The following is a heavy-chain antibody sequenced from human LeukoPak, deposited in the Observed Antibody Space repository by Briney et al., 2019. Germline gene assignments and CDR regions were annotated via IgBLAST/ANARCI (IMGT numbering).Heavy chain of an antibody. CDR3: ARDRPKYRCLDY. CDR1: GYTFTGYY. V-gene: IGHV1-2*02. CDR2: INPNSGGT. Sequence: VASVKVSCKASGYTFTGYYMHWVRQAPGQGLEWMGWINPNSGGTNYAQKFQGRVTMTRDTSISTAYMELSRLRSDDTAVYYCARDRPKYRCLDYWGQGTLVTVSS. D-gene: IGHD2-15*01. J-gene: IGHJ4*02.